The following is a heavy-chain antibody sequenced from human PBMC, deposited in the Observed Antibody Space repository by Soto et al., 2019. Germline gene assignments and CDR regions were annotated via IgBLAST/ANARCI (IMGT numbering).Heavy chain of an antibody. Sequence: GGSLRLSCAASGFTFSSYAMSWVRQAPGKGLEWVSAISGSGGSTYYADSVKGRFTISRENSKNTLYLQMNSLRAEDTAVYYCAKRPTHGSGSHWGQGTLVTVSS. D-gene: IGHD3-10*01. V-gene: IGHV3-23*01. CDR2: ISGSGGST. J-gene: IGHJ4*02. CDR1: GFTFSSYA. CDR3: AKRPTHGSGSH.